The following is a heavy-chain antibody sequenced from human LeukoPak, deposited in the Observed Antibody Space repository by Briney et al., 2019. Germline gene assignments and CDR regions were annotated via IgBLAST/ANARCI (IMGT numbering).Heavy chain of an antibody. CDR3: ARDLGQYYDTSDNWFDP. D-gene: IGHD3-22*01. CDR2: IISDGINT. V-gene: IGHV3-74*01. Sequence: GGSLRLSCAASGFTFSNYWMHWVRQAPGKGLGWVSRIISDGINTSYADSVKGRFTISRDNAKNTLNLQMNSLRAEDTAVYYCARDLGQYYDTSDNWFDPWGQGTLVTVSS. CDR1: GFTFSNYW. J-gene: IGHJ5*02.